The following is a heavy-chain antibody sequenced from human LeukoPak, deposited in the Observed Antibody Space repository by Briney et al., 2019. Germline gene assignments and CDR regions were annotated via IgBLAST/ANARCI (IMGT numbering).Heavy chain of an antibody. J-gene: IGHJ4*02. Sequence: GGSLRLSCVASGFTFDDYAMHWVRQAPGKGLEWVSGISGSDAGTYYADSVKGRFTISRDNSKNTLYLQMNSLRAEDTAVYYCAKDGRRWLQSLNYWGQGTLVTVSS. CDR1: GFTFDDYA. CDR3: AKDGRRWLQSLNY. V-gene: IGHV3-23*01. D-gene: IGHD5-24*01. CDR2: ISGSDAGT.